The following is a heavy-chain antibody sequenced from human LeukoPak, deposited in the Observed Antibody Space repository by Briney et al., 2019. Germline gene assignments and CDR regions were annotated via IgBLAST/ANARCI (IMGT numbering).Heavy chain of an antibody. CDR1: GYTLTSYG. J-gene: IGHJ5*02. D-gene: IGHD2-2*01. V-gene: IGHV1-18*01. Sequence: ASVKVSCKASGYTLTSYGISWVRQAPGQGLEWMGWISAYNGNTNYAQKLQGRVTMTTDTSTSTAYMELRSLRSDDTAVYYCARVSVVVPAATAWFDPWGQGTLVTVSS. CDR3: ARVSVVVPAATAWFDP. CDR2: ISAYNGNT.